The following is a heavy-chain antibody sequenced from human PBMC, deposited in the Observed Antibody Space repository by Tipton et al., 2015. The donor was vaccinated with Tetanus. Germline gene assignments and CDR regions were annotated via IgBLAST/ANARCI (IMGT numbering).Heavy chain of an antibody. D-gene: IGHD3-9*01. Sequence: LRLSCSVSGGSISSSSYYWGWIRQPPGKGLEWIGSAYYSGSTYYNPSLKSRVTISVDTSKNQFSLELSSVTAADTAVYYCARHSSLKALNYWGQGTLVTASS. CDR1: GGSISSSSYY. CDR2: AYYSGST. J-gene: IGHJ4*02. CDR3: ARHSSLKALNY. V-gene: IGHV4-39*01.